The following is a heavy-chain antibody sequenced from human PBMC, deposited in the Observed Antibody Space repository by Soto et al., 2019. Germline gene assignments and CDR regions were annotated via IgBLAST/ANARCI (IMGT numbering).Heavy chain of an antibody. V-gene: IGHV4-39*01. CDR2: IYHSGYI. CDR1: GGSISSSSYY. Sequence: PSETLSLTCNVSGGSISSSSYYWGWIRQPPGKGLEWIGSIYHSGYIYDSPSFRSRVTISVDTSTGRFSLKLSSVTAADTAIYYCARHTLIRRVKDISGFDPWGHGTLVTVSS. CDR3: ARHTLIRRVKDISGFDP. D-gene: IGHD3-10*01. J-gene: IGHJ5*02.